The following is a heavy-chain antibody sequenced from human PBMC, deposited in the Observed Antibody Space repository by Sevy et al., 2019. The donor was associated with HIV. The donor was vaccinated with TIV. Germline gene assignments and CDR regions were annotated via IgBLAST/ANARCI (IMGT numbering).Heavy chain of an antibody. V-gene: IGHV1-24*01. Sequence: ASVKVSCKVSGYSVIEFSMHWVRQAPGKGLEWMGTFDPEDDETIYEQKIQGRVTMTEDTSTDTAYMELRSLRSEDTAGYYCATTKDYYDSSGYPFDYWGQGTLVTVSS. CDR1: GYSVIEFS. J-gene: IGHJ4*02. D-gene: IGHD3-22*01. CDR3: ATTKDYYDSSGYPFDY. CDR2: FDPEDDET.